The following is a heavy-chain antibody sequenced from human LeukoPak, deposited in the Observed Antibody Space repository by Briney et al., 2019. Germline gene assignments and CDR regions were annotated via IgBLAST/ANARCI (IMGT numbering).Heavy chain of an antibody. CDR3: ARGGRRSSSPDILTGHPI. CDR1: GFTFSKFT. Sequence: GSLRLSCVASGFTFSKFTMSWVRQPPGKGLEWIGEINHSGSTNYNPSLKSRVTISVDTSKNQFSLKLSSVTAADTAVYYCARGGRRSSSPDILTGHPIWGQGTMVTVSS. CDR2: INHSGST. J-gene: IGHJ3*02. V-gene: IGHV4-34*01. D-gene: IGHD3-9*01.